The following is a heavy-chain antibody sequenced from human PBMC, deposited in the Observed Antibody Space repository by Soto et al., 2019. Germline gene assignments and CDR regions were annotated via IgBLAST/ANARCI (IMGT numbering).Heavy chain of an antibody. D-gene: IGHD3-22*01. V-gene: IGHV3-30-3*01. CDR3: ASSEYYYASSGYYVTDAFDI. CDR2: ISYDGSNK. Sequence: PXVCLRLSCAACGFSFSSYSMHWVRQAPGKGLEWVAVISYDGSNKYYADSVKGRFTISRDNSKNTLYLQMNSLRAEDTAVYYCASSEYYYASSGYYVTDAFDICGQRTMVTFSS. CDR1: GFSFSSYS. J-gene: IGHJ3*02.